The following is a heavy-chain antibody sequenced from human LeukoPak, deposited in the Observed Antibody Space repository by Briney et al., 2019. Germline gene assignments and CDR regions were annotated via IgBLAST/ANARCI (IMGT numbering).Heavy chain of an antibody. V-gene: IGHV4-31*03. CDR2: ISYSGST. CDR1: GGSISSGGYY. J-gene: IGHJ4*02. CDR3: ARDYYRGNPGYYFDN. Sequence: SQPLSLTCTVSGGSISSGGYYWTWIRQHPGKGLEWIGYISYSGSTNYNPSLKGRITISLDTYKNQFSLQLSSVTAADTAVYYCARDYYRGNPGYYFDNWGQGTLVTVSP. D-gene: IGHD4-23*01.